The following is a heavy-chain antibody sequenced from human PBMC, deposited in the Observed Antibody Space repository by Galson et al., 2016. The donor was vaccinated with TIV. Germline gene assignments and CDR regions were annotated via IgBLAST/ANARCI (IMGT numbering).Heavy chain of an antibody. Sequence: CAISGDSVSGNTAAWNWVRPSPSRGLEWLGRTYYTSKWYTDYAVSVKGRIIIRPDTSMNQVSLQLSSVIPDDTAVYYCSRGNWNYGMGGAMDVWGRGTTVTVSS. CDR1: GDSVSGNTAA. CDR3: SRGNWNYGMGGAMDV. D-gene: IGHD1-7*01. V-gene: IGHV6-1*01. J-gene: IGHJ6*02. CDR2: TYYTSKWYT.